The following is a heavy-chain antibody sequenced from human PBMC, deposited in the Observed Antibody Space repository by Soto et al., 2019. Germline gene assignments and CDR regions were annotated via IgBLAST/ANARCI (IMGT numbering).Heavy chain of an antibody. V-gene: IGHV3-23*01. CDR3: AKDRRSISAANYFGMDV. CDR2: ISDSGVGT. CDR1: GFTFATYA. D-gene: IGHD4-4*01. Sequence: EVQLLESGGGLVQPGGSLRLSCAASGFTFATYAMSWVRRAPGKGLEWVSSISDSGVGTYYADSVKGRFTISRDNSKNTLYLQMNSLRAEDTAVYYCAKDRRSISAANYFGMDVWGQGTTVTVSS. J-gene: IGHJ6*02.